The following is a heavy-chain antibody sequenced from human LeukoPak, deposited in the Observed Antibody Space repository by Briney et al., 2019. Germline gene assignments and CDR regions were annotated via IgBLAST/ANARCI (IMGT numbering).Heavy chain of an antibody. D-gene: IGHD6-13*01. CDR2: ISSNGGST. CDR3: ARTAGGLFDY. V-gene: IGHV3-64*01. J-gene: IGHJ4*02. CDR1: GFTFSSYA. Sequence: GGSLRLSCAASGFTFSSYAMHWVRQAPGKGLEYVSAISSNGGSTYYANSVKGRFTISRDNSKNTLYLQMGSLRAEDMAVYYCARTAGGLFDYWGQGTLVTVSS.